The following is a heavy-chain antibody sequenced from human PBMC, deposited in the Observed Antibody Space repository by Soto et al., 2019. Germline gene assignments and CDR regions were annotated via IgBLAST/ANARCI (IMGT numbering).Heavy chain of an antibody. D-gene: IGHD6-13*01. J-gene: IGHJ5*02. V-gene: IGHV3-23*01. Sequence: GGSLRLSCAASGFTFSSYAMSWVRQAPGKGLEWVSAISGSGGSTYYADSVKGRFTISRDNSKNTLYLQMNSLRAEDTAVYYCAKDRGIAAAGTRGFDPWGQGTLVTVS. CDR3: AKDRGIAAAGTRGFDP. CDR1: GFTFSSYA. CDR2: ISGSGGST.